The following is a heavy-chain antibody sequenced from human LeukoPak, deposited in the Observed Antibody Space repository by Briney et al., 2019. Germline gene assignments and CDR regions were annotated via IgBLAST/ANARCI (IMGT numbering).Heavy chain of an antibody. Sequence: PGGSLRLSCAASGFTFSSYAMHWVRQAPGKGLEYVSAISSNGGSTYYANSVKGRFTISRDNSKNTLYLQMGSLRAEDMAVYYCARAEGRGIAVAVPLFDYWGQGTLVTVSS. CDR2: ISSNGGST. V-gene: IGHV3-64*01. D-gene: IGHD6-19*01. CDR3: ARAEGRGIAVAVPLFDY. CDR1: GFTFSSYA. J-gene: IGHJ4*02.